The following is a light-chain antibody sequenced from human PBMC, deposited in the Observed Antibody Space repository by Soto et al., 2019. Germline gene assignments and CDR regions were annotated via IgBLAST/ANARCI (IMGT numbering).Light chain of an antibody. Sequence: LTQSPSPLSSSVGERVTLTCIASQSITNYLSCYQQQPGQALKLPIYAASTLESGIPSRFSGSGSGTDFTLTISSLEPEDFATYYCQQRYSFLHTFGQGTKVDI. V-gene: IGKV1-39*01. J-gene: IGKJ1*01. CDR3: QQRYSFLHT. CDR2: AAS. CDR1: QSITNY.